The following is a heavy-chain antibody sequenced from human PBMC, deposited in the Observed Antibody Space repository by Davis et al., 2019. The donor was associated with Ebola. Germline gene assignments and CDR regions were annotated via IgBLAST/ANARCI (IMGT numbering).Heavy chain of an antibody. D-gene: IGHD6-13*01. CDR3: ARGGSSSNSKFDP. CDR2: IRTSSSFR. V-gene: IGHV3-21*01. J-gene: IGHJ5*02. CDR1: GFTFSTYS. Sequence: GESLKLPCAASGFTFSTYSMNWVRQAPGKGLEWVSSIRTSSSFRYYADTVKGRFTISRDNAKNSLHLQMNSLRADDTGVYYCARGGSSSNSKFDPWGQGTLVTVSS.